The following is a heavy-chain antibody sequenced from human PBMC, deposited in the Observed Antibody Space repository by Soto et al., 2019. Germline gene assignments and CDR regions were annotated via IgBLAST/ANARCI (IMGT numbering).Heavy chain of an antibody. Sequence: QVELQQSGPGLVKPSETLSLTCTVSGASISKTSSYWGWIRQPPGKGLEWIGSINYSGTAYYNPSLTSRVTISVDTSRNQFSLRLTSVTAADTAFYFWARRVNVPSWYFDLWGREKPVIVSS. CDR2: INYSGTA. J-gene: IGHJ2*01. CDR1: GASISKTSSY. CDR3: ARRVNVPSWYFDL. V-gene: IGHV4-39*01. D-gene: IGHD3-10*02.